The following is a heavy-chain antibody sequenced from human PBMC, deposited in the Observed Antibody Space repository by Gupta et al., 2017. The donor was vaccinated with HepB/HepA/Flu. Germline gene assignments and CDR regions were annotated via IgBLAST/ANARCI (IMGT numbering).Heavy chain of an antibody. Sequence: EVQLVESGGDLVQPGGSLRLACAGSGFISWDRQSPGKGLVWVSRISGDGSYTKYADSGMGRFTISRDNAKNTVYLQMNSLRVDDTAVYYCARDFDWEGGVWGQGTTVTVSS. J-gene: IGHJ6*02. CDR3: ARDFDWEGGV. CDR1: GFIS. V-gene: IGHV3-74*01. D-gene: IGHD3-9*01. CDR2: ISGDGSYT.